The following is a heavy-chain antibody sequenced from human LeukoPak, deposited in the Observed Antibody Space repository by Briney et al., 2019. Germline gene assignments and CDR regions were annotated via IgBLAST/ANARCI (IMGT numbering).Heavy chain of an antibody. D-gene: IGHD3-3*01. CDR2: MNPNSGNT. Sequence: GASVKVSCKASGYTFTSYDINWVRQATGQGVEWMGWMNPNSGNTGYAQKFQGRVTITRNTSISTAYMELSSLRSEDTAVYYCARCRGGGYYCDYWGQGTLVTVSS. CDR1: GYTFTSYD. J-gene: IGHJ4*02. V-gene: IGHV1-8*03. CDR3: ARCRGGGYYCDY.